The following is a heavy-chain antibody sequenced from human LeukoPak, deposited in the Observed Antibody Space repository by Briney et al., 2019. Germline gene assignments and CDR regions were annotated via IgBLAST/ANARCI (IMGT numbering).Heavy chain of an antibody. V-gene: IGHV4-59*12. D-gene: IGHD6-13*01. Sequence: SETLSLTCTVSGGSISSYYWSWIRQPPGKGLEWIGYIYYSGSTNYNPSLKSRVTISVDTSKNQFSLKLSSVTAADTAVYFCARGRAAAGTFDYWGQGTLVTVSS. CDR1: GGSISSYY. CDR2: IYYSGST. J-gene: IGHJ4*02. CDR3: ARGRAAAGTFDY.